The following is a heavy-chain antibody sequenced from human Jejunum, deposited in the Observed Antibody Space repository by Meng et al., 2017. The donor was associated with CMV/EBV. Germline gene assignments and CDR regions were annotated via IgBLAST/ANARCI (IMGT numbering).Heavy chain of an antibody. CDR2: INYNSGTI. V-gene: IGHV3-48*03. Sequence: LKISCAASGFTFSRYGMSWVRQTPGRGLEWVSYINYNSGTIYYADSVRGRFTISRDNANNSLFLQMNSLRAEDTAVYYCATGEMDHWGQGTLVTVSS. CDR3: ATGEMDH. J-gene: IGHJ4*02. D-gene: IGHD7-27*01. CDR1: GFTFSRYG.